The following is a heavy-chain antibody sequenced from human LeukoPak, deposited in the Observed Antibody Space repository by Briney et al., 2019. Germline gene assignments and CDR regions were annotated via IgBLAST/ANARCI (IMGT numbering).Heavy chain of an antibody. D-gene: IGHD4-17*01. Sequence: GGSLRLSCAASGFTFSIYGMHWVRQAPGKGLEWVAVISYDGSNKYYADSVKGRFSISRDNSKNTLYLQMNSLRAEDTAVYYCARATILYGAFDAFDLWGQGTMVTVSS. J-gene: IGHJ3*01. CDR1: GFTFSIYG. CDR3: ARATILYGAFDAFDL. V-gene: IGHV3-30*03. CDR2: ISYDGSNK.